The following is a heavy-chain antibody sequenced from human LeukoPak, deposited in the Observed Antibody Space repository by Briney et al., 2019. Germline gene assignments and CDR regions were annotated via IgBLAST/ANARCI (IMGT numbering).Heavy chain of an antibody. Sequence: GSSVNVSCTASGSSFSNYAITWVRQAPGQGLEWMGRIIPIFGTTTYAQKFQGRVTITADMGSNAAYLEVTRLTSEDTALYFCAKQGAVRQDYYMDVWGNGTTVTVSS. V-gene: IGHV1-69*06. D-gene: IGHD3-16*01. J-gene: IGHJ6*03. CDR3: AKQGAVRQDYYMDV. CDR2: IIPIFGTT. CDR1: GSSFSNYA.